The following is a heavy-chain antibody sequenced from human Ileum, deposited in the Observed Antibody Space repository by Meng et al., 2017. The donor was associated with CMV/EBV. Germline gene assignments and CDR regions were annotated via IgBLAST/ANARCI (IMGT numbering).Heavy chain of an antibody. CDR3: ARDGLSGRYFDY. J-gene: IGHJ4*02. Sequence: CKTSGYTSTTNNIIWVRQAPGQGPEWMGWIDTNTGNPTYAQDFTGRFVFSLDTSVNTAYLHISSLKAEDTAVYYCARDGLSGRYFDYWGQGTLVTVSS. D-gene: IGHD1-26*01. CDR1: GYTSTTNN. V-gene: IGHV7-4-1*02. CDR2: IDTNTGNP.